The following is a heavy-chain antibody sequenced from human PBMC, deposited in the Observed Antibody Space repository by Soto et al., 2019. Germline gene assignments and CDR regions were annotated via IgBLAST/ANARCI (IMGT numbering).Heavy chain of an antibody. J-gene: IGHJ6*02. D-gene: IGHD3-10*01. CDR2: IVVGSGNT. CDR3: AAGGITVSLHKYYGMDA. Sequence: SVKVSCKASGFTFTSSAVQWVRQARGQRLEGIGWIVVGSGNTNYAQKFQERVTITRDMSTSTAYLELSSLGSEGTAVYYWAAGGITVSLHKYYGMDAWGQGPKVTAP. CDR1: GFTFTSSA. V-gene: IGHV1-58*01.